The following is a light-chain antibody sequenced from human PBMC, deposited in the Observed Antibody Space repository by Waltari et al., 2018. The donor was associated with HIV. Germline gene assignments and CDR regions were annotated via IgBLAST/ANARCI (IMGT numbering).Light chain of an antibody. CDR3: QQYYSLPWT. J-gene: IGKJ1*01. CDR1: QKILYSANNKNY. Sequence: DIAMTQSPDTLTVSLGERATINCRSSQKILYSANNKNYLDWYQQKSGHPPKVLFYWASTRESVVPNRFSGSGSGTDFTLTIRSVQAEDVAVYYCQQYYSLPWTFGQGTKVEI. V-gene: IGKV4-1*01. CDR2: WAS.